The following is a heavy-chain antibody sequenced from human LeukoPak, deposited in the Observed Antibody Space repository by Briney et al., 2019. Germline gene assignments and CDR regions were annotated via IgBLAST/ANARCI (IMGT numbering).Heavy chain of an antibody. V-gene: IGHV3-66*01. Sequence: GGSLRLSCAASGFTFGSYSMNWVRQAPGKGLEWVSVIYSGGSTYYADSVKGRFTISRDNSKNTLYLQMNSLRAEDTAVYYCARDRFLTYYYGSGSFGAFDIWGQGTMVTVSS. D-gene: IGHD3-10*01. J-gene: IGHJ3*02. CDR3: ARDRFLTYYYGSGSFGAFDI. CDR1: GFTFGSYS. CDR2: IYSGGST.